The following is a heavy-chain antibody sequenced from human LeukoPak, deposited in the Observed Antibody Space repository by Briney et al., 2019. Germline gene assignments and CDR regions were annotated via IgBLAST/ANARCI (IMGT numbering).Heavy chain of an antibody. CDR3: ARWSRLGELSSDF. CDR2: ISSSGSII. CDR1: GFTFSSFE. J-gene: IGHJ4*02. D-gene: IGHD3-16*02. Sequence: PGGSLRLSCAASGFTFSSFEMNWVRQGPGKGLEWGSYISSSGSIIYYADSVKGRFTISRDNAKNSLYLQMSSLRAEDTAVYYCARWSRLGELSSDFWGQGTQVSVSS. V-gene: IGHV3-48*03.